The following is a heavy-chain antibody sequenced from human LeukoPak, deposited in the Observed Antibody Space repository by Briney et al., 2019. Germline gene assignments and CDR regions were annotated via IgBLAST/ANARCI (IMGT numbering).Heavy chain of an antibody. CDR2: IKQDGSEK. J-gene: IGHJ4*02. CDR1: GFTFSSYW. V-gene: IGHV3-7*03. D-gene: IGHD3-3*01. CDR3: AKAIFGVVILFDY. Sequence: GGSLRLSCAASGFTFSSYWMSWVRQAPGKGLEWVANIKQDGSEKYYVDSVKGRFTISRDNAKNSLYLQMNSLRAEDTAVYYCAKAIFGVVILFDYWGQGTLVTVSS.